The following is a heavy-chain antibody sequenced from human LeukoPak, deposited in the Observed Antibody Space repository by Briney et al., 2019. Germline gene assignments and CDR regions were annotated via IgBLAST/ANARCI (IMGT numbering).Heavy chain of an antibody. V-gene: IGHV1-2*02. D-gene: IGHD4-17*01. Sequence: ASVKVSCKASGYTFTGYYMHWARQAPGQGLEWMGWINPKSGATNYAQKFQGRVTMTRDTSISTAYMELSRLRFDDTAVYYCARDYGDDYFDYWGQGTLVTVSS. CDR1: GYTFTGYY. J-gene: IGHJ4*02. CDR2: INPKSGAT. CDR3: ARDYGDDYFDY.